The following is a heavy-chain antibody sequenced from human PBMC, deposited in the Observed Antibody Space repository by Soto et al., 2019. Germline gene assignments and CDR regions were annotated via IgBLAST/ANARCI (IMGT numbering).Heavy chain of an antibody. Sequence: QITLKESGPTLVKPTQTLTLTCTFSGFSLSTSGVGVGWIRQPPEKALEWLAIIYWDDDKRYSPSLKSRLTITNDTSKNQVVRTMTDMVAVNTATYYCAHIMITFGGVMRKDAFDIWGRVTVVVVSS. V-gene: IGHV2-5*02. CDR1: GFSLSTSGVG. J-gene: IGHJ3*02. CDR2: IYWDDDK. D-gene: IGHD3-16*01. CDR3: AHIMITFGGVMRKDAFDI.